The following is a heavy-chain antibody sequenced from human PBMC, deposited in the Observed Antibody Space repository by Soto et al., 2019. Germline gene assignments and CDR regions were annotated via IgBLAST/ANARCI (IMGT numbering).Heavy chain of an antibody. CDR2: IHRDEIEK. CDR1: TFPFSTYW. CDR3: AGGNALDV. V-gene: IGHV3-7*01. Sequence: GGSLRLSCAASTFPFSTYWMTWVRQAPGKGLEWVANIHRDEIEKYYMDSVKGRFTISRDNAKNSLYLQMTSPRAEDTAVYYCAGGNALDVWGQGTTVTVSS. J-gene: IGHJ6*02.